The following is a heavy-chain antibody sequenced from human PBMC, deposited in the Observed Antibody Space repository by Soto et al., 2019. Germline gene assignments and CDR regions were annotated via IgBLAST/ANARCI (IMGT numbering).Heavy chain of an antibody. J-gene: IGHJ5*02. V-gene: IGHV1-3*01. D-gene: IGHD4-17*01. CDR1: GYTFTSYA. CDR2: INGGNGKT. Sequence: QVQLVQSGAEVKKPGASVKGSCKASGYTFTSYAMHWVRQAPGQRLEWMGWINGGNGKTKYSQKFEGRVTITRDTSASTAYMELSSLRSEDTAVYSCARVYGDYVHWFDPWGQGTLITVSS. CDR3: ARVYGDYVHWFDP.